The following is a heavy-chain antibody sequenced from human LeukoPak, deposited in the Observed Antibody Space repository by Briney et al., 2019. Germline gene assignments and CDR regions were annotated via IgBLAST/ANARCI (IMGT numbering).Heavy chain of an antibody. V-gene: IGHV1-2*02. J-gene: IGHJ3*02. Sequence: GASVKVSCKASGYTFTGYYMQWVRQAPGQGLEWMGWINPNSGGTNYAQKFQGRATMTRDTSISTAYMELNRLRSEDTAVYYCARGDNDAFDIWGQGTMVTVSS. CDR2: INPNSGGT. CDR1: GYTFTGYY. CDR3: ARGDNDAFDI. D-gene: IGHD1-14*01.